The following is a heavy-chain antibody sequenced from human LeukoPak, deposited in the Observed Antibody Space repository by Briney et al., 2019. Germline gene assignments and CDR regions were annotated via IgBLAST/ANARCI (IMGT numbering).Heavy chain of an antibody. Sequence: SETLSLTCSVSGGSVSSGNYFWGWIRQPPGKGLEWIGNINYIGSTAYNPSLKSRATMSVDTSKNQFSLKMTSVTAPDTAVYYCARLSKGRYFDYVFDYWGQGTLVTVSS. CDR1: GGSVSSGNYF. CDR2: INYIGST. CDR3: ARLSKGRYFDYVFDY. V-gene: IGHV4-39*01. J-gene: IGHJ4*02. D-gene: IGHD3-9*01.